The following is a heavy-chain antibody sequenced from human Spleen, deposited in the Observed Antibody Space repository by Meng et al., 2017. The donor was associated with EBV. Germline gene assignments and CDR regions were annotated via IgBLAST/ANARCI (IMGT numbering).Heavy chain of an antibody. CDR2: INHSGST. J-gene: IGHJ4*02. Sequence: QGQVQQWGAGLLKPSETLSLTCAVYGGSFSAYYWSWIRQPPGKGLEWIGEINHSGSTNYNPSLKSRVTISVDTSKNQFSLKLSSVTAADTAVYYCARGGHFGAAAGPDYWGQGTLVTVSS. D-gene: IGHD6-13*01. CDR3: ARGGHFGAAAGPDY. V-gene: IGHV4-34*01. CDR1: GGSFSAYY.